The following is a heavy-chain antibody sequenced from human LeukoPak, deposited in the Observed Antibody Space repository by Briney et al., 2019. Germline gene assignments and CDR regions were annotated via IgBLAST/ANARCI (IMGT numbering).Heavy chain of an antibody. J-gene: IGHJ6*04. Sequence: GGSLRLSCAASGFTFSSNSMNWVRQAPGKGLEWVSYISSTGGTIYYADSMKGRFTISRDNAKNSLYLQMNSLRAEDTAVYYCARDRTMDVWGKGTTVTVSS. V-gene: IGHV3-48*04. CDR1: GFTFSSNS. CDR2: ISSTGGTI. D-gene: IGHD1-14*01. CDR3: ARDRTMDV.